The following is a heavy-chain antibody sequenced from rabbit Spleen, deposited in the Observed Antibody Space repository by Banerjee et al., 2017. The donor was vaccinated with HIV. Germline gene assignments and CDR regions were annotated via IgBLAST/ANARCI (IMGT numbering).Heavy chain of an antibody. J-gene: IGHJ4*01. CDR3: ARAPDSGYWAVAFNL. D-gene: IGHD1-1*01. Sequence: QSLEESGGDLVKPGGTLTLTCTVSGFSFSSNWICWVRQAPGKGLEWIACIDTNDGDTDYANWPKGRFTISKTSSTTVTLQMTSLTAADTATYFCARAPDSGYWAVAFNLWGQGTLVTVS. V-gene: IGHV1S40*01. CDR2: IDTNDGDT. CDR1: GFSFSSNW.